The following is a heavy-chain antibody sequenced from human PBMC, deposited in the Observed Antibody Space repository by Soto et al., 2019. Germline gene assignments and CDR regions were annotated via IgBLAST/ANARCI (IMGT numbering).Heavy chain of an antibody. CDR3: ARVGPYCGGDCYSPPP. V-gene: IGHV4-38-2*02. D-gene: IGHD2-21*02. J-gene: IGHJ5*02. CDR1: GYSIRNGYY. Sequence: SETLSLTCTVSGYSIRNGYYWGWIRQPPGKGLEWIGTIYHSGSTYYNPSLKSRVTISVHASENHFSLKLSSVTAADTAVYYCARVGPYCGGDCYSPPPWGQGTLVTVSS. CDR2: IYHSGST.